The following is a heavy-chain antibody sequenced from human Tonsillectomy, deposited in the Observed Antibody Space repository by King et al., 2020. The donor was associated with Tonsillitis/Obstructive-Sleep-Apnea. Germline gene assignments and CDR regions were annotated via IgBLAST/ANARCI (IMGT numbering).Heavy chain of an antibody. CDR1: GGSISSSSYY. CDR3: ARRHDSRGYASWYYYYMDV. J-gene: IGHJ6*03. D-gene: IGHD3-22*01. CDR2: IYYSGST. Sequence: QLQESGPGLVKPSETLSLTCTVSGGSISSSSYYWGWIRQPPGKGLEWIGSIYYSGSTYYNPSLKSRVTISVDTSKNQFSLKLSSVTAADTAVYYCARRHDSRGYASWYYYYMDVWGKGTTVTVSS. V-gene: IGHV4-39*01.